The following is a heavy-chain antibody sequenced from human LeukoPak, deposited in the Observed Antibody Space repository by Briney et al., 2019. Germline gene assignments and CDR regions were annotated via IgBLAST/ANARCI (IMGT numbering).Heavy chain of an antibody. J-gene: IGHJ4*02. V-gene: IGHV4-59*01. CDR2: IYYSGST. CDR3: ARVYNSSWPGSFDY. CDR1: GGSISSYY. D-gene: IGHD6-13*01. Sequence: PSETLSLTCTVSGGSISSYYWSWIRQPPGKGLEWIGYIYYSGSTNYNPSLKSRVTISVDTSKNQFSLKLSSVTAADTAVYYCARVYNSSWPGSFDYWGQGTLVTVSS.